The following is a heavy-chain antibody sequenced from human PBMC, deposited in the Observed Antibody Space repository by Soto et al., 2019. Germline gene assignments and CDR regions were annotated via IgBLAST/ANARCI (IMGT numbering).Heavy chain of an antibody. CDR3: ASQYDSSGYLKDKVDY. Sequence: GGSLRLSCAASGFTFSSYEMNWVRQAPGKGLEWVSYISSSGSTIYYADSVKGRFTISRDNAKNSLYLQMNSLRAEDTAVYYCASQYDSSGYLKDKVDYWGQGTLVTVSS. D-gene: IGHD3-22*01. CDR2: ISSSGSTI. V-gene: IGHV3-48*03. CDR1: GFTFSSYE. J-gene: IGHJ4*02.